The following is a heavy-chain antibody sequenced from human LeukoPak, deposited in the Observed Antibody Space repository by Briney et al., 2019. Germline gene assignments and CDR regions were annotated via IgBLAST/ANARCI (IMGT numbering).Heavy chain of an antibody. D-gene: IGHD6-13*01. J-gene: IGHJ4*02. V-gene: IGHV3-53*01. CDR2: IYSGGNI. CDR3: ARGSSSWGKGDY. CDR1: GFTVSSTY. Sequence: GGSLRLSCAASGFTVSSTYVSWVRQAPGKGLEWVSVIYSGGNIYYIDSVKGRFTISRDTSKNTLYLQMSSLRDEDTAVYYCARGSSSWGKGDYWGQGTLVTVSS.